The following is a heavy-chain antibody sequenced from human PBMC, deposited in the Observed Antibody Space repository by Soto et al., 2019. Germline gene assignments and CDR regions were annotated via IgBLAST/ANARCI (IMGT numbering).Heavy chain of an antibody. CDR2: IYYSGST. Sequence: QLQLQESGPGLVKPSETLSLTCTVSGGSISSSSYYWGWIRQPPGKGLEWIGSIYYSGSTYYNPSLKSRVTISVNTSKNQFSLQLSSVPAADTAVYYCARHFYSYYYGSGSYRRPPYNCFDPWGQGTLVTVSS. D-gene: IGHD3-10*01. J-gene: IGHJ5*02. CDR3: ARHFYSYYYGSGSYRRPPYNCFDP. CDR1: GGSISSSSYY. V-gene: IGHV4-39*01.